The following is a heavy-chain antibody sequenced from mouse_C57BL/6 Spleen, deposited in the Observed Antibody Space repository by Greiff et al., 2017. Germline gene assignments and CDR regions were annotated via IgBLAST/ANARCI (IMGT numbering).Heavy chain of an antibody. CDR2: INPSNGGT. CDR3: ASITTVVATPYYFDY. CDR1: GYTFTSYW. D-gene: IGHD1-1*01. V-gene: IGHV1-53*01. Sequence: QVQLQQSGTELVKPGASVKLSCKASGYTFTSYWMHWVKQRPGQGLEWIGNINPSNGGTNYNEKFKSKATLTVDKSSSTAYMQLSSLTSEDSAVYYCASITTVVATPYYFDYWGQGTTLTVSS. J-gene: IGHJ2*01.